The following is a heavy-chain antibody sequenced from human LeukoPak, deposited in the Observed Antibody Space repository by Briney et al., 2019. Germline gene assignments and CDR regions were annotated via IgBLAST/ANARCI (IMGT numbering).Heavy chain of an antibody. CDR3: ARGHRYCTGDSCYLFDY. Sequence: GGSLRLSCAASGFTFTNYWMHWVRQTPGKRLLWVSRISGDGRSTNYADSVKGRFTISRDNARNTVYLQMNSLGAEDTAVYYCARGHRYCTGDSCYLFDYWGQGTLVTVSS. CDR1: GFTFTNYW. V-gene: IGHV3-74*01. CDR2: ISGDGRST. D-gene: IGHD2-15*01. J-gene: IGHJ4*02.